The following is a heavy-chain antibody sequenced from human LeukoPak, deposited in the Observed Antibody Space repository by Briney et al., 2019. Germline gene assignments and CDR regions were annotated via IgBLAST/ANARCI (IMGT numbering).Heavy chain of an antibody. CDR3: ARGITMVRGVIISYNWFDP. CDR1: GLTVSSNY. CDR2: IYRGAST. J-gene: IGHJ5*02. V-gene: IGHV3-53*01. Sequence: GGSLRLSCPASGLTVSSNYMSWVRQAPGKGLEWVSVIYRGASTYYADSVKGRFTISRDNSKNTLYLQMNSLRAEDTAVYYCARGITMVRGVIISYNWFDPWGQGTLVTVSS. D-gene: IGHD3-10*01.